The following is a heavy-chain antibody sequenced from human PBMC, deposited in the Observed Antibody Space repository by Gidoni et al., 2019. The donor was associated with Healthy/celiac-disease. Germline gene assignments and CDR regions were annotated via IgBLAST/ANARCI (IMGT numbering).Heavy chain of an antibody. CDR3: ARAENWNCDY. Sequence: QVPLVQSGAEVKKPGASVKVSCKASGYTFPSYDIHWVRQATGQGLGWMGWMNPNSGNTGYAQKCQGRVTMTRNTSISTAYMELSSLRSEDTAVYYCARAENWNCDYWGQGTLVTVSS. V-gene: IGHV1-8*01. CDR2: MNPNSGNT. J-gene: IGHJ4*02. CDR1: GYTFPSYD. D-gene: IGHD1-1*01.